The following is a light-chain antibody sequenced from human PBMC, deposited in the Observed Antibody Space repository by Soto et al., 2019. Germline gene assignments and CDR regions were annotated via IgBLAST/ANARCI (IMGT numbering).Light chain of an antibody. J-gene: IGKJ2*01. CDR2: HTS. CDR3: QQYGTSPQT. CDR1: QSVSSNY. Sequence: EIVLTQSPGTLSLSPGERATLSCRASQSVSSNYLAWYQQMPGRAPRLLIYHTSSRATGIPDRFRGSGSGTDFTLTISRLEPEDFAVYYCQQYGTSPQTFGQGTKVEIK. V-gene: IGKV3-20*01.